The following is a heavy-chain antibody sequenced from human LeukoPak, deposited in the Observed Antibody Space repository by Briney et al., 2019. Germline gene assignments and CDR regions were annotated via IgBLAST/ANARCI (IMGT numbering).Heavy chain of an antibody. CDR3: ARAETIVEMATIDWFDP. CDR2: IYYSGST. D-gene: IGHD5-24*01. V-gene: IGHV4-59*01. Sequence: KTSETLSLTCTVSGGSISSYYWSWIRQPPGKGLEWIGYIYYSGSTNYNPSLKSRVTISVDTSKNQFPLKLSSVTAADTAVYYCARAETIVEMATIDWFDPWGQGTLVTVSS. CDR1: GGSISSYY. J-gene: IGHJ5*02.